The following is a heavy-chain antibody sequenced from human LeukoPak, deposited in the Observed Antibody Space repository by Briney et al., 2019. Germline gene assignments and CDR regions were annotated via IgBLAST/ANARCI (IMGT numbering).Heavy chain of an antibody. CDR2: MSFDESSK. CDR1: GFTFRSYA. Sequence: PGGSLRLSCAASGFTFRSYAMHWVRQAPGKGLEWVALMSFDESSKDYADSVKGRFTISRDNSKNTLYLQMNSLRAEDTAVYYCATGAPDSPFDYWGQGTLVTVSS. J-gene: IGHJ4*02. CDR3: ATGAPDSPFDY. D-gene: IGHD3-22*01. V-gene: IGHV3-30*04.